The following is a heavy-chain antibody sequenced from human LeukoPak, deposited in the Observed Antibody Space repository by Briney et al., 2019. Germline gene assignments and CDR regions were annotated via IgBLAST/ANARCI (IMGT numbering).Heavy chain of an antibody. CDR3: AREKASSSWYGRTVTYNWFDP. J-gene: IGHJ5*02. D-gene: IGHD6-13*01. Sequence: GASVKVSCKASGYTFTSYGISWVRQAPGQGLEWMGWISAYNGNTNYAQKLQGRVTMTTDTSTNTAYMELRSLRSDDTAVYYCAREKASSSWYGRTVTYNWFDPWGHGTLVTVSS. CDR1: GYTFTSYG. CDR2: ISAYNGNT. V-gene: IGHV1-18*01.